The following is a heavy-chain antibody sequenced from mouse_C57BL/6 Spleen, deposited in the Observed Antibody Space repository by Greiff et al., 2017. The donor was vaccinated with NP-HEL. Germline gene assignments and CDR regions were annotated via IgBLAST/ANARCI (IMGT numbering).Heavy chain of an antibody. Sequence: QVQLQQSGAELVRPGASVKLSCKASGYTFTDYYINWVKQRPGQGLEWIARIYPGSGNTYYNEKFKGKATLTAEKSSSTAYMQLSSLTSEDSAVYFCARGGSTMAPWFAYWGQGTLVTVSA. CDR2: IYPGSGNT. CDR1: GYTFTDYY. D-gene: IGHD2-1*01. V-gene: IGHV1-76*01. J-gene: IGHJ3*01. CDR3: ARGGSTMAPWFAY.